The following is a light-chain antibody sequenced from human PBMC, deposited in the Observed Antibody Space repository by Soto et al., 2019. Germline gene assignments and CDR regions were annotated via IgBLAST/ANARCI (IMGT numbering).Light chain of an antibody. V-gene: IGLV1-44*01. CDR2: SNN. CDR1: SPNIGSNT. J-gene: IGLJ2*01. Sequence: QSDLGHAPKACRAPRPRGPHTCSGSSPNIGSNTVNWYQQLPGTAPKLLIYSNNQRPSGVPDRFSGSKSGTSASLAISGLQSEDEADYYCAAWDDSLNVVFGGGTQLTVL. CDR3: AAWDDSLNVV.